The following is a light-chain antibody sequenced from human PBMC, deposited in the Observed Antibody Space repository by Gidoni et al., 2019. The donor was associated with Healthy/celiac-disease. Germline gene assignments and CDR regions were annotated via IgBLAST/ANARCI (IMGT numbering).Light chain of an antibody. CDR2: AAS. J-gene: IGKJ1*01. Sequence: DSQMPQSPSSLSASVGDRVTITCRSSQIISSYLNWYQQKPGKAPTLLIYAASLLQSGVPSRFSGSGSGTDFTLTISRLQPEAFATYYCQQCYSTPRTFGQGTKVEIK. CDR1: QIISSY. V-gene: IGKV1-39*01. CDR3: QQCYSTPRT.